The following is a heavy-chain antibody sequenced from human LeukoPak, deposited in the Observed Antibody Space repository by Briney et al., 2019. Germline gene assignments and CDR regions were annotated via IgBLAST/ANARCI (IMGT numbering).Heavy chain of an antibody. D-gene: IGHD5-24*01. V-gene: IGHV3-66*01. CDR2: IYSGGST. CDR3: AKVGEMATIYYYYMDV. Sequence: GGSLRLSCAASGFTVSSNYMSWVRQAPGKGLEWVSVIYSGGSTYYADSVKGRFTISRDNSKNTLYLQMNSLRAEDTAVYYCAKVGEMATIYYYYMDVWGKGTTVTVSS. J-gene: IGHJ6*03. CDR1: GFTVSSNY.